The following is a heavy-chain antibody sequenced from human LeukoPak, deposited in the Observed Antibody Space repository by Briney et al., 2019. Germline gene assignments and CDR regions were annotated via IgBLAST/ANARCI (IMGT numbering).Heavy chain of an antibody. J-gene: IGHJ5*02. CDR2: MEPAGSAT. CDR3: GRFGYVSAVDT. CDR1: GFALCFYL. D-gene: IGHD2-15*01. Sequence: GGSLRLSCGASGFALCFYLVTGLRQAPGKGLEFVANMEPAGSATYYADSVKGRFTISRDNTKNLLYLQMNSLTAEDSAVYHCGRFGYVSAVDTWGQGALVTVSS. V-gene: IGHV3-7*01.